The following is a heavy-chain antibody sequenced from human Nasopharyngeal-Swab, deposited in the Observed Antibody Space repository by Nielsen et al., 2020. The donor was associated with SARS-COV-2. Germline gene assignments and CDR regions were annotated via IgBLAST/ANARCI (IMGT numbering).Heavy chain of an antibody. Sequence: WIRQPPGKGLEWIGYIYYSGSTYYSPSLKSRVTISVDTSKNQFSLKLSSVTAADTAVYYCVRAVVWVGAAPSAVWGYFDYWGQGTLVTVSS. CDR2: IYYSGST. D-gene: IGHD2-15*01. J-gene: IGHJ4*02. CDR3: VRAVVWVGAAPSAVWGYFDY. V-gene: IGHV4-30-4*01.